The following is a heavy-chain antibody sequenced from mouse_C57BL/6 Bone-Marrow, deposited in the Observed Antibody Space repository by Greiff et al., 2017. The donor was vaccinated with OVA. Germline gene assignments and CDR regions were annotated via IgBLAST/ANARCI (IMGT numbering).Heavy chain of an antibody. V-gene: IGHV1-54*01. CDR3: ARKDYSNYFYAMDY. CDR1: GYAFTNYL. D-gene: IGHD2-5*01. CDR2: INPGSGGT. Sequence: VQLKESGAELVRPGTSVKVSCKASGYAFTNYLIEWVKQRPGQGLEWIGVINPGSGGTNYNEKFKGKATLTADKSSSTAYMQLSSLTSEDSAVYFCARKDYSNYFYAMDYWGQGTSVTVSS. J-gene: IGHJ4*01.